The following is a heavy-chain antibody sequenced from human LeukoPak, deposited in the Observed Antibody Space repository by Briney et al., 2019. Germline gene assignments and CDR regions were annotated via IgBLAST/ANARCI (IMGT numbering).Heavy chain of an antibody. CDR2: IKQDGSET. D-gene: IGHD6-6*01. CDR3: ARIDIAGRLAPLDC. J-gene: IGHJ4*02. V-gene: IGHV3-7*01. Sequence: GGSLRLSCAASGFTFSSYWMSWVRRAPGKGLEWVANIKQDGSETYYVDSVRGRFTISRDNAKNSLYLQMNSLRAEDTAVYYCARIDIAGRLAPLDCWGQGTLVTVSS. CDR1: GFTFSSYW.